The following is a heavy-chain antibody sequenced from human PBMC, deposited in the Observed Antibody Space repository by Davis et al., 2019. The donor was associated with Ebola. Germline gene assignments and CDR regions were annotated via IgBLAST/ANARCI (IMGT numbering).Heavy chain of an antibody. Sequence: PSETLSLTCTVSGGSISSSSYYWGWIRQPPGKGLEWIGSIYYSGSTYYNPSLKSRVTISVDTSKNQFSLKLSSVTAADTAVYYCARRLLWSYWYFDLWGRGTLVTVSS. CDR2: IYYSGST. D-gene: IGHD3-3*01. J-gene: IGHJ2*01. CDR1: GGSISSSSYY. V-gene: IGHV4-39*01. CDR3: ARRLLWSYWYFDL.